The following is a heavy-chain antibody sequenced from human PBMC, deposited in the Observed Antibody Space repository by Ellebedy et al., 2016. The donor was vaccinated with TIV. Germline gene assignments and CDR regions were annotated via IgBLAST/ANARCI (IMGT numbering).Heavy chain of an antibody. V-gene: IGHV4-61*01. CDR2: IYYTGTT. Sequence: SETLSLTXTVSGASVNTGSYYWFWMRQTPGTRLEWIGYIYYTGTTNYNPSLNSRLTIALDTSKNQFSLQLASVTAADTAVYFCARSPRYYYHGMDVWGQGTTVIVSS. CDR1: GASVNTGSYY. CDR3: ARSPRYYYHGMDV. J-gene: IGHJ6*02.